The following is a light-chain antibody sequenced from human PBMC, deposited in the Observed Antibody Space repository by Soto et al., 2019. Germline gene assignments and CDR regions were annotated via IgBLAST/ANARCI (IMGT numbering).Light chain of an antibody. CDR3: QQYGSHSET. CDR2: DGT. V-gene: IGKV1-5*01. J-gene: IGKJ1*01. CDR1: QSIGSW. Sequence: DIQMTQSPSTLSASVGDRVTITCWASQSIGSWLAWHQQKPGKAPKLLIYDGTYLESGVPSRFSGSGSGTEFTLTISSLQPDDSATYYCQQYGSHSETFGQGTKVDIK.